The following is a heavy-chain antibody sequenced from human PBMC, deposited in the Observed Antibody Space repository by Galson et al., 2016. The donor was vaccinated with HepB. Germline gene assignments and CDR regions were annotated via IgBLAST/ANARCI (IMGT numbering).Heavy chain of an antibody. D-gene: IGHD1-26*01. CDR2: LTGNSAST. CDR1: GFTLNTYA. CDR3: AERPRGYSGGWCDY. V-gene: IGHV3-23*01. Sequence: SLRLSCAASGFTLNTYAMSWVRQAPGKGLEWVSTLTGNSASTSYADSVRGRFNVSRDDSTNTLYLQMNNLRAEDTALYYCAERPRGYSGGWCDYWGQGTLVTVSS. J-gene: IGHJ4*02.